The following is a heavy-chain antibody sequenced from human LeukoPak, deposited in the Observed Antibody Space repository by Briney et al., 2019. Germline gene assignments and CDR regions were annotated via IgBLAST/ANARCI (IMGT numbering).Heavy chain of an antibody. Sequence: GGSLRLSCSASGFTFSNYPMHWLRQAPGKGLEYVSAISSEGRTTYYADSVRGRFTISRDNSRNTLYLQMSSLRVEDTAIYYCVKEIAFYDYWGQGTLVAVSS. J-gene: IGHJ4*02. CDR1: GFTFSNYP. CDR2: ISSEGRTT. CDR3: VKEIAFYDY. V-gene: IGHV3-64D*06. D-gene: IGHD2/OR15-2a*01.